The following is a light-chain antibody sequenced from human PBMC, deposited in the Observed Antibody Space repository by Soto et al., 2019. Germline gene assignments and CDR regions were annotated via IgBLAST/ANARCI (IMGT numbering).Light chain of an antibody. Sequence: IQMTQSPSSLSASLGDSVTITCRAIHGIGYDLGWYQLKPGKAPKLLIYAASTLQRGVPPRFSGSGSGTEFTLTISSLQSEDFAVYYCQPYNNWPLTFGGGTKVDNK. V-gene: IGKV1-17*01. CDR2: AAS. CDR3: QPYNNWPLT. J-gene: IGKJ4*01. CDR1: HGIGYD.